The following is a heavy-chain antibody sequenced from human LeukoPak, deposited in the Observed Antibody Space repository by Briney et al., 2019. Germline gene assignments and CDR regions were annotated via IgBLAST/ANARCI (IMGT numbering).Heavy chain of an antibody. D-gene: IGHD3-10*01. CDR2: IYYSGST. J-gene: IGHJ4*02. V-gene: IGHV4-39*01. Sequence: SETLSLTCTVSGGSISISSYYWGWIRQPPGKGLEWIGSIYYSGSTYYNPSLKSRVTISVDTSKNQFSLKLSSVTAADTAVYYCARREVTYYYGSGSDGYFDYWGQGTLVTVSS. CDR3: ARREVTYYYGSGSDGYFDY. CDR1: GGSISISSYY.